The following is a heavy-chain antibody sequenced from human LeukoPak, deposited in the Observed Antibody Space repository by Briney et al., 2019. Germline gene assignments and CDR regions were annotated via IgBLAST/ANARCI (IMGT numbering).Heavy chain of an antibody. V-gene: IGHV4-30-2*01. CDR2: IYSSGST. D-gene: IGHD5-18*01. J-gene: IGHJ4*02. CDR1: GGSVSSGSYY. CDR3: ARSGYTYGFDY. Sequence: PSETLSLTCTVSGGSVSSGSYYWNWIRQPPGKGLEWIGYIYSSGSTSYNPSLKSRVTMSVDRSTNQFSLNLSSATAADTAVYYCARSGYTYGFDYWGQGTLVTVSS.